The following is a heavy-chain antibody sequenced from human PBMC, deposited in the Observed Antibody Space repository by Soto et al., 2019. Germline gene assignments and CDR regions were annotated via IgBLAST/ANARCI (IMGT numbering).Heavy chain of an antibody. Sequence: VGSLSPSGPASGFPFRPYSMIWVRQAPGKGLEWVAGIVGNGDEYYADTVRGRFTISRDNSNNILYLQMYSLRAEDTAVYYCAKDRQPDGLWPFDSWGQGTQVTVSS. D-gene: IGHD2-8*01. CDR1: GFPFRPYS. V-gene: IGHV3-23*01. CDR3: AKDRQPDGLWPFDS. CDR2: IVGNGDE. J-gene: IGHJ4*02.